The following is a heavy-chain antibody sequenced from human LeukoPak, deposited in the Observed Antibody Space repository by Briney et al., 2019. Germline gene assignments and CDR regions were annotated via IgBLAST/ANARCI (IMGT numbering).Heavy chain of an antibody. CDR2: INPNSGGT. CDR3: ARSGYGGPYYFDY. V-gene: IGHV1-2*02. CDR1: GYTFTGYY. D-gene: IGHD4-23*01. J-gene: IGHJ4*02. Sequence: GASVKFSCKASGYTFTGYYMQWVRQAPGQGLEWLGWINPNSGGTNYAQKFQDRVTMTRDTSISTAYMELTRLRSDDTAVYYCARSGYGGPYYFDYWGQGTLVTVSS.